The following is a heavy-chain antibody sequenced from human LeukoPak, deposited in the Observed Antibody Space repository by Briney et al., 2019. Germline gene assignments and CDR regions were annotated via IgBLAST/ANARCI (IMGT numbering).Heavy chain of an antibody. CDR1: GFTFSSYA. CDR2: ISASDST. J-gene: IGHJ4*02. Sequence: LPGGSLRLSCAASGFTFSSYAMTWVRQAPGKGLEWVSGISASDSTYYADSVRGRFTISRDNSKNTMYLQMNSLRAEETAIYFCAKEASSGLNDYWGQGTLVTVSS. D-gene: IGHD6-19*01. CDR3: AKEASSGLNDY. V-gene: IGHV3-23*01.